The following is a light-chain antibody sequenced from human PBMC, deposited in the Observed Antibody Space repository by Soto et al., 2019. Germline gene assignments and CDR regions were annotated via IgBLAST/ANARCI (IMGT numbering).Light chain of an antibody. CDR1: QSVSSNN. CDR3: LQHNTYPWT. CDR2: GAS. J-gene: IGKJ1*01. V-gene: IGKV3-20*01. Sequence: EIVLTQSPGTLSLSPGERATLSCRASQSVSSNNLVWYQQKPGQAPRLLIYGASYRAAGIPDRFSGSGSGTDFTLTISRLEPEDFASYYCLQHNTYPWTFGQGTKVEI.